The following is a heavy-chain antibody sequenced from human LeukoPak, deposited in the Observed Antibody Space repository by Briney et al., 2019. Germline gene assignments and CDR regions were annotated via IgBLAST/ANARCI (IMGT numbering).Heavy chain of an antibody. Sequence: ASVKVSCKASGHTFTSYDINWVRQATGQGLEWMGWMNPNRGNTGYAQKFQGRVTITRNTSISTAYMELSSLRSEDTAVYYCARATVGTSTGDYWGQGTLVTVSS. D-gene: IGHD4-23*01. CDR2: MNPNRGNT. CDR3: ARATVGTSTGDY. CDR1: GHTFTSYD. V-gene: IGHV1-8*03. J-gene: IGHJ4*02.